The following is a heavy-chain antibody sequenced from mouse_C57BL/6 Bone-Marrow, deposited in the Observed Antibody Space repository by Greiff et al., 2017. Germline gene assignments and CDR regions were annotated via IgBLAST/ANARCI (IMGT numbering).Heavy chain of an antibody. D-gene: IGHD2-1*01. Sequence: VQLVESGAELVKPGASVKLSCKASGYTFTEYTIHWVKQRSGQGLEWIGWFYPGSGSIKYNEKFKDKATLTAEKSSRTVYIELSRLTSEDSAVYCCARHEVYYGNYPYAMDYWGQGTSVTVSS. CDR1: GYTFTEYT. J-gene: IGHJ4*01. CDR2: FYPGSGSI. V-gene: IGHV1-62-2*01. CDR3: ARHEVYYGNYPYAMDY.